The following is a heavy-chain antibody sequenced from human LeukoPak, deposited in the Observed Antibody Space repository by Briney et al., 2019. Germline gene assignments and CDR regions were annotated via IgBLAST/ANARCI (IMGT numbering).Heavy chain of an antibody. V-gene: IGHV3-23*01. D-gene: IGHD4-23*01. CDR1: GFTFSSYA. J-gene: IGHJ4*02. CDR2: ISGRGGST. Sequence: PGGSLRLSCAASGFTFSSYAMSWVRQAPGKGREGVSAISGRGGSTYYADSVKGRFTISRDNSKNTLYLQMNSLRAEDTAVYYCAKDRSTLGYVVALTTVGYWGQGTLVTVSS. CDR3: AKDRSTLGYVVALTTVGY.